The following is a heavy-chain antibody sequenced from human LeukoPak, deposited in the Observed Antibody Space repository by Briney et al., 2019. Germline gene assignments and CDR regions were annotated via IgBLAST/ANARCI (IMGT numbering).Heavy chain of an antibody. CDR1: GGSISSTTYY. Sequence: SETLSLTCTVSGGSISSTTYYWGWIRQSPGKGLEWIGSFYYSGSTYYNPSLKSRVTISVDTSRNQFSLTLSSVTAADTGLYYCARHQYSHDFLPWFAPWGKGTLVTFAS. CDR3: ARHQYSHDFLPWFAP. V-gene: IGHV4-39*01. CDR2: FYYSGST. J-gene: IGHJ5*02. D-gene: IGHD3/OR15-3a*01.